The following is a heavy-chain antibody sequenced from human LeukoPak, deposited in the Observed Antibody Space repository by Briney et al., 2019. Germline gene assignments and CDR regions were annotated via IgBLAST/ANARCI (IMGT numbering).Heavy chain of an antibody. CDR2: VYYSGST. V-gene: IGHV4-59*08. J-gene: IGHJ4*02. CDR1: GGSIRSNF. D-gene: IGHD6-6*01. CDR3: ARRPDGTSHFDY. Sequence: PSETLSLTCTDPGGSIRSNFWSWIRQPPGKGLEWIGYVYYSGSTNYNPSLKSRVTISVDTSKKQFSLKLSSVTAADTAVYYCARRPDGTSHFDYWGQGTLVTVSS.